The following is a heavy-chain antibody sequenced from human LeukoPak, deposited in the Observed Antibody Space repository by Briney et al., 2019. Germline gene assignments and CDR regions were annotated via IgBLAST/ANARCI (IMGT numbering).Heavy chain of an antibody. CDR3: ASSSLTGTTRYYFDY. CDR2: IYTSGST. J-gene: IGHJ4*02. Sequence: SGTLSLTRTVSGGSISSGSYYWSWIRQPAGKGLEWIGRIYTSGSTNYNPSLKSRVTISVDTSKNQFSLKLSSVTAADTAVYYCASSSLTGTTRYYFDYWGQGTLVTVSS. CDR1: GGSISSGSYY. D-gene: IGHD1-7*01. V-gene: IGHV4-61*02.